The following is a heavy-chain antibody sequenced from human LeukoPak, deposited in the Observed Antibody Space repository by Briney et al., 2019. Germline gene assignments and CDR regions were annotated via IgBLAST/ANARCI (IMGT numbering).Heavy chain of an antibody. CDR3: ARVAAAGTWWFDP. Sequence: ASVKASCKASGYTFTGYYMHWVRQAPGQGLEWMGWINPNSGGTNYAQKFQGRVTMTRDTSISTAYMELSRLRSDDTAVYYCARVAAAGTWWFDPWGQGTLVTVSS. V-gene: IGHV1-2*02. D-gene: IGHD6-13*01. CDR2: INPNSGGT. J-gene: IGHJ5*02. CDR1: GYTFTGYY.